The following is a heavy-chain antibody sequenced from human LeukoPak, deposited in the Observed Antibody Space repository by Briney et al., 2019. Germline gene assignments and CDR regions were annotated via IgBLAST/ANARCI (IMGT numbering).Heavy chain of an antibody. D-gene: IGHD3-22*01. CDR3: AKDRNYDSSGYPNY. CDR2: ISGGGGST. J-gene: IGHJ4*02. V-gene: IGHV3-23*01. CDR1: GFTFSSYA. Sequence: GGSLRLSCAASGFTFSSYAMSWVRQAPGKGLEWVAAISGGGGSTYNADSVRGRFTISRDNSKNTLYLQMNSLRAEDTAVYYCAKDRNYDSSGYPNYWGQGTLVTVSS.